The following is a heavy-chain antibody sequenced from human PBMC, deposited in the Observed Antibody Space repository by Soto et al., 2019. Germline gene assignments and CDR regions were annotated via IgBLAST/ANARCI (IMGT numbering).Heavy chain of an antibody. J-gene: IGHJ3*02. CDR2: IYYSGST. V-gene: IGHV4-59*01. D-gene: IGHD2-21*01. CDR3: ARGGLVIHPDAFDI. CDR1: GGSISSYY. Sequence: SETLSLTCTVSGGSISSYYWSWIRQPPGKGLEWIGYIYYSGSTNYNPSLKSRVTISVDTSKNQFSLKLSSVTAADTAVYSCARGGLVIHPDAFDIWGQGTMVTVSS.